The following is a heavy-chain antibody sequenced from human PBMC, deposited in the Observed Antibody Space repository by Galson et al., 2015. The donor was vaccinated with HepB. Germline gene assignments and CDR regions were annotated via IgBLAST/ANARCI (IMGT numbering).Heavy chain of an antibody. CDR2: IRGSDGAT. J-gene: IGHJ4*02. CDR1: GFTFDIYA. CDR3: ARDWTGEDCSTGTCMSN. V-gene: IGHV3-23*01. Sequence: SLRLPCAASGFTFDIYAMTWVRQAPGKGLEWVSTIRGSDGATFYADSVKGRFTISRDNSKNMLYLQMNSLRADDTALYYCARDWTGEDCSTGTCMSNWGQGTLVTVSS. D-gene: IGHD2-2*01.